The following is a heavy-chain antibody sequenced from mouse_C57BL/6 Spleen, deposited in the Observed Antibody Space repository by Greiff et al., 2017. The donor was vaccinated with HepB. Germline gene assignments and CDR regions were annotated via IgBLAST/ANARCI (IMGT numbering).Heavy chain of an antibody. V-gene: IGHV1-82*01. CDR3: ARCYYYDYAMDY. D-gene: IGHD1-1*01. J-gene: IGHJ4*01. Sequence: QVQLQQSGPELVKPGASVKISCKASGYAFSSSWMNWVKQRPGKGLEWIGRIYPGDGDTNYNGKFKGKATLTADKSSSTAYMQLSSLTSEDSAVYFCARCYYYDYAMDYGGQGTSVTVSS. CDR2: IYPGDGDT. CDR1: GYAFSSSW.